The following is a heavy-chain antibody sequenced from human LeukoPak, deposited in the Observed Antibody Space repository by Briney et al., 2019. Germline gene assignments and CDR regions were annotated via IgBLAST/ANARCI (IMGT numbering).Heavy chain of an antibody. J-gene: IGHJ4*02. Sequence: PGGSLRLSCAASGFNVTTNYMSWVRQAPGKGLEWVSYISSSGSTIYYADSVKGRFTISRDNAKNSLYLQMNSLRAEDTAVYYCATGGSSGFDYWGQGTLVTVSS. CDR2: ISSSGSTI. CDR1: GFNVTTNY. V-gene: IGHV3-11*01. CDR3: ATGGSSGFDY. D-gene: IGHD6-6*01.